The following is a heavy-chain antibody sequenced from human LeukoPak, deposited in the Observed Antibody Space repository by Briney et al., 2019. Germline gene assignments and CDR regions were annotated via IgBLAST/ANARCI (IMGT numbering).Heavy chain of an antibody. CDR1: GYTFTSYG. V-gene: IGHV1-18*01. J-gene: IGHJ6*02. Sequence: ASVKVSCKASGYTFTSYGISWVRQAPGQGLEWMGWISAYNGNTNYAQKLQGRVTMATDTSTSTAYMELRSLRSDVTAVYYCARVGTTGTTAISYYYVMDVWGQGTTVTVSS. CDR3: ARVGTTGTTAISYYYVMDV. D-gene: IGHD1-1*01. CDR2: ISAYNGNT.